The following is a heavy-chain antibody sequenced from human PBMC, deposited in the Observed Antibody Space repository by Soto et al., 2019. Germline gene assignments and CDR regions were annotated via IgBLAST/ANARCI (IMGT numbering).Heavy chain of an antibody. V-gene: IGHV3-30-3*01. CDR1: GFTFSSYA. CDR3: ASVRLTERREGYNSAFEI. D-gene: IGHD5-12*01. Sequence: PGGSLRLSCAASGFTFSSYAMHWVRQAPGKGLEWVAVISYDGSNKYYADSVKGRFTISRDNSKNTLYLQMNSVRAEDTAVYYCASVRLTERREGYNSAFEIWGKGTMVTVSS. J-gene: IGHJ3*02. CDR2: ISYDGSNK.